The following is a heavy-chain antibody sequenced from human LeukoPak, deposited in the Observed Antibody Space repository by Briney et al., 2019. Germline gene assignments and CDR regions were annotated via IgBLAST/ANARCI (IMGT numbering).Heavy chain of an antibody. CDR2: IYHSGST. CDR1: GGSISSGGYS. Sequence: SETLSLTCAVSGGSISSGGYSWSWIRQPPGKGLEWIGYIYHSGSTYYNPSLKSRVTISVDRSKNQFSLKLSSVAAADTAVYYCARRRLPDYWGQGTLVTVSS. J-gene: IGHJ4*02. CDR3: ARRRLPDY. V-gene: IGHV4-30-2*01.